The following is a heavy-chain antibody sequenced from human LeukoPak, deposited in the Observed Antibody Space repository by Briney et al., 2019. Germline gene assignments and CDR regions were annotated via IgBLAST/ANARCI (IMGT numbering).Heavy chain of an antibody. Sequence: GTSVEFSCKASGFTFTSSAMQWVRQARGQRLEWIGWIVVGSGNTNYAQKFQERVTITRDMSTSTAYMELSSLRSEDTAVYYCAAGYYDSSGYYYDAFDIWGQGTMVTVSS. CDR2: IVVGSGNT. D-gene: IGHD3-22*01. CDR3: AAGYYDSSGYYYDAFDI. V-gene: IGHV1-58*02. CDR1: GFTFTSSA. J-gene: IGHJ3*02.